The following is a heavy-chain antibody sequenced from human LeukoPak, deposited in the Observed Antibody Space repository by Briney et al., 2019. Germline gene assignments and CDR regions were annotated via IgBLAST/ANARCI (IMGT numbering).Heavy chain of an antibody. CDR2: IWYDGSNK. CDR1: GFTFSSYG. Sequence: GGSLRLSCAASGFTFSSYGMHWVRQAPGKGLEWVAVIWYDGSNKYYADSVKGRFTISRDNSKNTLYLQMNSLRAEDTAVYYCARDPYGDYSYYYGMDVWGKGTTVTVSS. CDR3: ARDPYGDYSYYYGMDV. J-gene: IGHJ6*04. D-gene: IGHD4-17*01. V-gene: IGHV3-33*08.